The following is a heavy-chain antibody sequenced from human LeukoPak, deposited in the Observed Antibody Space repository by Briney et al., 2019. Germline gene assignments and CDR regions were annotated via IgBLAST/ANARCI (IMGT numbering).Heavy chain of an antibody. CDR1: GGTFSSYA. CDR2: IIPMLGTV. Sequence: SVKVSCKVFGGTFSSYAINWVRQAPGQGLEWMGRIIPMLGTVNYAQKFQGRVTIIADKFTSTAYMELSSLRSEDTAVYFCARDQKVGATPYFGMDVWGQGTTVTVSS. V-gene: IGHV1-69*04. D-gene: IGHD1-26*01. J-gene: IGHJ6*02. CDR3: ARDQKVGATPYFGMDV.